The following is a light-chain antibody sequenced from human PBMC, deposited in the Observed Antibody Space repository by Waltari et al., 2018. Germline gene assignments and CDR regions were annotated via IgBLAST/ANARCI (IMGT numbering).Light chain of an antibody. CDR1: GSNIGAGYD. V-gene: IGLV1-40*01. CDR3: QSYDPSLSVV. CDR2: GVN. J-gene: IGLJ2*01. Sequence: QSVLPQPPSVSGAPGQTVTISCTGSGSNIGAGYDVHWYQQRPGEAPKLLIYGVNTRPLGVPDRFSGSQSGTSASLAIRGLQAEDEADYYCQSYDPSLSVVFGGGTKLTVV.